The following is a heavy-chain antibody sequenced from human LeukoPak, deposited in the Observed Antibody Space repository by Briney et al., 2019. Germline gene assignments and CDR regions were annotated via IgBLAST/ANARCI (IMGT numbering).Heavy chain of an antibody. CDR3: ARVTPPHYVLSDSTSYYYDF. CDR2: INSNGGTT. V-gene: IGHV3-74*03. CDR1: GFTFSNYA. J-gene: IGHJ4*02. D-gene: IGHD3-22*01. Sequence: GGSLRLSCAASGFTFSNYAMNWVRQAPGKGLVWVSRINSNGGTTTSADSVKGRFTISRDNARNTLFLQMNSLRAEDTAVYYCARVTPPHYVLSDSTSYYYDFWGQGTLVTVSS.